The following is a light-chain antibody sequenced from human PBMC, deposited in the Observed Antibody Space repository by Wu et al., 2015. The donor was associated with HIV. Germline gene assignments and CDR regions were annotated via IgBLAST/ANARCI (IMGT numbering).Light chain of an antibody. Sequence: DIQMTQSPSTLSASVGDRVTITCRASQSVSSWLAWFQQKPGKAPKLLIYKASSLEDEVPSRFSANGSGTEFTLTISSLQPDDFATYSCQQYNNYPYTFGQGTKLEI. CDR1: QSVSSW. CDR2: KAS. V-gene: IGKV1-5*03. CDR3: QQYNNYPYT. J-gene: IGKJ2*01.